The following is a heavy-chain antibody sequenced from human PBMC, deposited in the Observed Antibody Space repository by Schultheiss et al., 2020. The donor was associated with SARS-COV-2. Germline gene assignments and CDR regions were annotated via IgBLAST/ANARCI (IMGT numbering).Heavy chain of an antibody. CDR1: GGSFSGYS. V-gene: IGHV4-59*01. CDR3: ASAHPYCSGGSCYYYYGMDV. J-gene: IGHJ6*02. CDR2: IYYSGST. D-gene: IGHD2-15*01. Sequence: SQTLSLTCAVYGGSFSGYSWSWIRQPPGKGLEWIGYIYYSGSTNYNPSLKSRVTISVDTSKNQFSLKLSSVTAADTAVYYCASAHPYCSGGSCYYYYGMDVWGQGTTVTVSS.